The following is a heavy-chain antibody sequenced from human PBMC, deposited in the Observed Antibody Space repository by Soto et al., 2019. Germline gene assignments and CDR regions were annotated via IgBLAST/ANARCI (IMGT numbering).Heavy chain of an antibody. V-gene: IGHV4-4*02. CDR3: AREGHDSSGYCSGYYYYGMDV. Sequence: SETLSLTCAVSGGSISSSNWWSWVRQPPGKGLEWIGEIYHRGSTNYNPSLKRRVTISVDKSKNPFSLKLSSLTAADTAVYYCAREGHDSSGYCSGYYYYGMDVWGQGTTVTVSS. J-gene: IGHJ6*02. D-gene: IGHD3-22*01. CDR1: GGSISSSNW. CDR2: IYHRGST.